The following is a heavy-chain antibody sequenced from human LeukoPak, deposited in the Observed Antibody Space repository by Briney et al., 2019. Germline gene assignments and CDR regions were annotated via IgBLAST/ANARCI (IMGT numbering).Heavy chain of an antibody. V-gene: IGHV3-48*04. J-gene: IGHJ3*02. D-gene: IGHD6-19*01. CDR3: AKDRSIAVAGYDAFDI. Sequence: GGSLRLSCAASGFTFSSYWMHWVRQAPGKGLEWVSYISSSSSTIYYADSVKGRFTISRDNAKNSLYLQMNSLRAEDTPLYYCAKDRSIAVAGYDAFDIWGQGTMVTVSS. CDR1: GFTFSSYW. CDR2: ISSSSSTI.